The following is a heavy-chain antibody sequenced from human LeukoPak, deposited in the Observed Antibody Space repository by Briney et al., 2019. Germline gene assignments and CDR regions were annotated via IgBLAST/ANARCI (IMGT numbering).Heavy chain of an antibody. CDR2: ISWNSGSI. D-gene: IGHD3-22*01. V-gene: IGHV3-9*03. J-gene: IGHJ4*02. CDR3: AKVADSSGYHYFDY. CDR1: GFTFDDYA. Sequence: SLRLSCAASGFTFDDYAMHWVRQAPGKGLECVSGISWNSGSIGYADSVKGRFTISRDNAKNSLYLQMNSLRAEDMALYCCAKVADSSGYHYFDYWGQGTLVTVSS.